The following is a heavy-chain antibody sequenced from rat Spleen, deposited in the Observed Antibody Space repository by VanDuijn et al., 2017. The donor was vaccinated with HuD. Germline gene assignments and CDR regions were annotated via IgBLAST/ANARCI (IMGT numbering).Heavy chain of an antibody. CDR1: GFIFKDYW. CDR3: TXPFDX. CDR2: ITNGGGRL. Sequence: EVQLVESGGGLVQPGRSLKLSCVASGFIFKDYWMTWIRQAPGKGLEWVASITNGGGRLYYSDSVKGRFNISRENAKSTLYLQMNSLRSEDTATXXCTXPFDXXGQGVMXTVSS. V-gene: IGHV5-31*01. J-gene: IGHJ2*01.